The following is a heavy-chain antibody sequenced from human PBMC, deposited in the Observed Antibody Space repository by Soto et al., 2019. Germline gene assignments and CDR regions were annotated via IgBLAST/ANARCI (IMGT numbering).Heavy chain of an antibody. J-gene: IGHJ4*02. Sequence: ETLSLTCTVSGGSISSSSYYWGWIRQPPGKGLEWIGNIYYSGNSHYNPSLKSRVTISVDTSKNQFSLKLSSVTAADTAVYYCARGSYYYDISGYYHYWGRGTLVTVSS. D-gene: IGHD3-22*01. V-gene: IGHV4-39*07. CDR2: IYYSGNS. CDR1: GGSISSSSYY. CDR3: ARGSYYYDISGYYHY.